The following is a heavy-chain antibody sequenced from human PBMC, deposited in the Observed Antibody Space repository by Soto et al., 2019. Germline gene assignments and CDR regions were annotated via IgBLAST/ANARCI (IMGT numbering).Heavy chain of an antibody. V-gene: IGHV3-23*01. CDR2: INGRGDDT. Sequence: EVQLLESGGDLVQPGGSLRLSCAASGFTFSDYTMTWVRQAPGKGLEWVSSINGRGDDTYYADSVKGRFTISRDNSKSTLYLRMNSLRGEDTAVYYCAALLFCTGTSCYSIYFDHWGQGTLVTVSS. CDR3: AALLFCTGTSCYSIYFDH. D-gene: IGHD2-15*01. CDR1: GFTFSDYT. J-gene: IGHJ1*01.